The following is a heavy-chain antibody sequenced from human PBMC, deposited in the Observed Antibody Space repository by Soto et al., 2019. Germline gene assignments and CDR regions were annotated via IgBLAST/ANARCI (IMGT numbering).Heavy chain of an antibody. CDR2: IKSKTDGGTT. CDR1: GFTFINAW. CDR3: TTEYGDFEGYYYYMDV. V-gene: IGHV3-15*01. J-gene: IGHJ6*03. Sequence: PGGSLRLSCAASGFTFINAWMSWVRQAPGKGLEWVGRIKSKTDGGTTDYAAPVRGRFTISRDDSKNTLYLQMNSLKTEDTAVYYCTTEYGDFEGYYYYMDVWGKGTTVTVSS. D-gene: IGHD4-17*01.